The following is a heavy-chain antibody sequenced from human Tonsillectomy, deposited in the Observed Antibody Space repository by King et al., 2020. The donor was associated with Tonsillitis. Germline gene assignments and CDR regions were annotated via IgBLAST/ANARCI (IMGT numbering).Heavy chain of an antibody. D-gene: IGHD5-12*01. J-gene: IGHJ4*02. Sequence: VQLQESGPGLVKPSETLSLTCAVSGYSISSGYYWGWIRQPPGKGLEWIGSIYHSGSTYYNPSLKSRVTISVDTSKNQFSLMLSSVTAADTAVYYWAGDGVDPSRAFDCWGQGTLVTVS. CDR2: IYHSGST. CDR1: GYSISSGYY. CDR3: AGDGVDPSRAFDC. V-gene: IGHV4-38-2*02.